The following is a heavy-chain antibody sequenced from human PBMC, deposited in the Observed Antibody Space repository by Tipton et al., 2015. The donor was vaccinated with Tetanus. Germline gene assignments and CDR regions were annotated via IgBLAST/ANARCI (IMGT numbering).Heavy chain of an antibody. J-gene: IGHJ2*01. CDR1: GFTVSNNY. CDR2: IYSGGST. CDR3: ARGPPKRFFDL. V-gene: IGHV3-53*01. Sequence: SLRLSCAASGFTVSNNYMSWVRQAPGKGLEWVSIIYSGGSTYYADSVKGRFTISRDNSKNTLYLQMNSLRVEDTAIYYCARGPPKRFFDLWGRGTLVTVSS.